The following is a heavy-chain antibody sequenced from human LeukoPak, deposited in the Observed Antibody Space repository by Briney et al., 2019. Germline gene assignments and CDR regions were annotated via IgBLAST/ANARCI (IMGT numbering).Heavy chain of an antibody. V-gene: IGHV4-4*08. J-gene: IGHJ4*02. CDR1: GGSFSGYY. D-gene: IGHD3-16*01. CDR2: IYTSGST. CDR3: ARRSGPWGYFDY. Sequence: SETLSLTCAVYGGSFSGYYWSWIRQPPGKGLEWIGRIYTSGSTNYNPSLKSRVTISVDTSKNQFSLKLSSVTAADTAVYYCARRSGPWGYFDYWGQGTLVTVSS.